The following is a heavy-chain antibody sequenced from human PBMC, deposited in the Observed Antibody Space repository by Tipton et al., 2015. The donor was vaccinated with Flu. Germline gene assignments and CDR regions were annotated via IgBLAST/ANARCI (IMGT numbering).Heavy chain of an antibody. J-gene: IGHJ4*02. CDR1: GGSISSYY. V-gene: IGHV4-59*01. CDR3: ARDPTVGAVRGYFDY. D-gene: IGHD1-26*01. Sequence: TLSLTCTVSGGSISSYYWSWIRQPPGKGLEWIGYIYYSGSTNYNPSLKSRVTISVDTSKNQFSLKLSSVTAADTAVYYCARDPTVGAVRGYFDYWGQGTLVTVSS. CDR2: IYYSGST.